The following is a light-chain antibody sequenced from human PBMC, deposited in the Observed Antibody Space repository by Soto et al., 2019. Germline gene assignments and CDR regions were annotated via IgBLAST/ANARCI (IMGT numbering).Light chain of an antibody. CDR2: DDR. CDR3: QVWDSGSDHVV. CDR1: NIGVKN. Sequence: SYELTQPPSVSVAPGQTATITCGGNNIGVKNVHWFQQKPGQAPVLVVYDDRDRPSGIPERFSGSNSGNTATLTISRVEAGDEADYYCQVWDSGSDHVVFGGGTQLTV. V-gene: IGLV3-21*02. J-gene: IGLJ3*02.